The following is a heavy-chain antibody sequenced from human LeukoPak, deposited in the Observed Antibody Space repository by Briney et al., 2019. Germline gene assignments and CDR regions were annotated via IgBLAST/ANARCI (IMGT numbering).Heavy chain of an antibody. Sequence: PGGSLRLSCTVSGFTVSSNSMSWVRQAPGEGLEWVSFIFSSTHYSDSVKGRFTISRDNSKNTLYLHINSLRAEDTAVYYCVKDNPLDYWGQGTLVIVSS. J-gene: IGHJ4*02. D-gene: IGHD1-14*01. CDR1: GFTVSSNS. V-gene: IGHV3-66*03. CDR2: IFSST. CDR3: VKDNPLDY.